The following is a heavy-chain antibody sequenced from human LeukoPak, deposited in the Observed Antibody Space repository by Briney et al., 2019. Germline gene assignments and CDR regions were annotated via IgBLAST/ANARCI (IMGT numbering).Heavy chain of an antibody. D-gene: IGHD2-2*01. J-gene: IGHJ3*02. CDR1: GGSISSSSCY. CDR2: IYYSGST. CDR3: ARRGFVVVPAATYDAFDI. V-gene: IGHV4-39*01. Sequence: PSETLSLTCTVSGGSISSSSCYWGWIRQPPGKGLEWIGSIYYSGSTYYNPSLKSRVTISVDTSKNQFSLKLSSVTAADTAVYYCARRGFVVVPAATYDAFDIWGQGTMVTVSS.